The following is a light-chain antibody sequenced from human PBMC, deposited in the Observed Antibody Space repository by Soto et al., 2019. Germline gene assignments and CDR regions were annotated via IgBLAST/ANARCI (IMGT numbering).Light chain of an antibody. V-gene: IGKV3-20*01. CDR2: GAS. CDR1: QSVSSSY. J-gene: IGKJ1*01. CDR3: QHYAGSPPWT. Sequence: EIVLTQSPGTLSLSPGERATLSCRASQSVSSSYLAWYQQKPGQAPRLLIYGASSRATGIPDRFSGSGSGTDFTLTISGLEPEDFAVYYCQHYAGSPPWTFGQGTKVDIK.